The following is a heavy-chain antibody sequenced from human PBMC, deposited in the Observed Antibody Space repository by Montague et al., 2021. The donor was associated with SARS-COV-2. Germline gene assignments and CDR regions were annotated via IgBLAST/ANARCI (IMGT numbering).Heavy chain of an antibody. CDR2: IHYSGIT. D-gene: IGHD2-2*01. Sequence: SETLSLTCTVSGDSISSGYFYWVWIRQPPGKGLEWVGTIHYSGITYYNPTLKSRVTISVDTSRNQFSLKLGAVTAADTSIYYWARHLAISGPAAVSDYWGQGTLVTVSS. CDR1: GDSISSGYFY. CDR3: ARHLAISGPAAVSDY. V-gene: IGHV4-39*01. J-gene: IGHJ4*02.